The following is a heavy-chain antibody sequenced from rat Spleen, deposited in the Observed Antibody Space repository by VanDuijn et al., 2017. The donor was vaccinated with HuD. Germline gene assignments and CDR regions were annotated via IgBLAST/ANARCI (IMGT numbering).Heavy chain of an antibody. CDR1: GFTFSNYG. Sequence: EVQLVESGGGLVQPGRSLKLSCAASGFTFSNYGMHWIRQAPTKGLEWVATISYDGSSTYYRDSVKGRFTISRDNSRNTLYLQMDSLRSDDTATYYCTTVRWGDYWGQGVMVTVSS. CDR3: TTVRWGDY. J-gene: IGHJ2*01. D-gene: IGHD1-12*02. CDR2: ISYDGSST. V-gene: IGHV5-19*01.